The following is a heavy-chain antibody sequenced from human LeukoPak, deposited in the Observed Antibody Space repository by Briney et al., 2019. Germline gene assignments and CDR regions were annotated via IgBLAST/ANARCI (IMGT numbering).Heavy chain of an antibody. V-gene: IGHV1-2*02. CDR3: ARLSHHSSGWYGGWFDP. D-gene: IGHD6-19*01. CDR1: GYTFTGYC. CDR2: INPNSGGT. J-gene: IGHJ5*02. Sequence: GASVKVSCKASGYTFTGYCMHWVRQAPGQGLEWMGWINPNSGGTNYAQKFQGRVTMTRDTSISTAYMELSRLRSDDTAVYYCARLSHHSSGWYGGWFDPWGQGTLVTVSS.